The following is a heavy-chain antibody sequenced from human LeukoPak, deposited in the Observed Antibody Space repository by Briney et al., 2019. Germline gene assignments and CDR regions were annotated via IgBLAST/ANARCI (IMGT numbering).Heavy chain of an antibody. CDR2: INADEDRA. CDR1: GFTFSDYW. J-gene: IGHJ4*02. Sequence: GGSLRLSCAASGFTFSDYWMHWVRQAPGKGLVWVSHINADEDRAAYADSVKGRFTISRDNAKNSLYLQMNSLRAEDTAVYYCARGETVGANLFDYWGQGTLVTVSS. D-gene: IGHD1-26*01. V-gene: IGHV3-74*01. CDR3: ARGETVGANLFDY.